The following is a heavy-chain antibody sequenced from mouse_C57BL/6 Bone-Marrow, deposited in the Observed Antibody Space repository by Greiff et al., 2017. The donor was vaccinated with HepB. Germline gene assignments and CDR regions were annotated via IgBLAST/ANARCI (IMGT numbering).Heavy chain of an antibody. CDR2: IDPEDGVT. CDR3: ARAYRFDY. Sequence: EVQLQESGAELVKPGASVKLSCTASGFNIKDYYMHWVKQRTEQGLEWIGRIDPEDGVTKYAPKFQGKATITADTSSNTAYLQLSSLTSEDTAVYYCARAYRFDYWGQGTTLTVSS. CDR1: GFNIKDYY. D-gene: IGHD2-12*01. V-gene: IGHV14-2*01. J-gene: IGHJ2*01.